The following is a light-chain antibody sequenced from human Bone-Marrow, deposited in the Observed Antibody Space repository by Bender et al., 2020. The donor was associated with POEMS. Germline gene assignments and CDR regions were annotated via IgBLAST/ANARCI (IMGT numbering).Light chain of an antibody. CDR2: EDN. CDR1: NLGDKY. V-gene: IGLV3-1*01. J-gene: IGLJ2*01. CDR3: QAWDSATPVV. Sequence: SYEMTQPPSVSVSPGQTATITCSGDNLGDKYVSWYQLRPDQSPVLVMSEDNKRPSGIPERFSGSNSGNTATLTISGTQAVDEADYFCQAWDSATPVVFGGGTRLTVL.